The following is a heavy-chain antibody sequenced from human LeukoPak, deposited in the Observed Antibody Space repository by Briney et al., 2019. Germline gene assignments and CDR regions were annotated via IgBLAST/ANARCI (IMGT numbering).Heavy chain of an antibody. Sequence: GGCLRLSCAASGFTFSSYAMSWVRQAPGKGLEWVSAISGSGGSTYYADTVKGRFTISRDNSKNTLYLQMNSLRAEDTAVYYCAKVGKDTAMVFGWGQGTLVTVSS. CDR2: ISGSGGST. CDR1: GFTFSSYA. D-gene: IGHD5-18*01. CDR3: AKVGKDTAMVFG. J-gene: IGHJ4*02. V-gene: IGHV3-23*01.